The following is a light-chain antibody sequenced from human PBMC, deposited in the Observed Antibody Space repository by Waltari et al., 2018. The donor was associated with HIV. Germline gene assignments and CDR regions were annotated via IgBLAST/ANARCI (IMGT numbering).Light chain of an antibody. J-gene: IGKJ2*01. CDR1: QVISNS. V-gene: IGKV1-NL1*01. CDR2: DAS. Sequence: DIQMTQSPSSLSASVGDRVTITCRASQVISNSLAWYQQKPGKAPKLLGYDASRLESGVPSRISGSGGGTDFTLTITTLQPEDFATYFCQQYYNIPRTFGQGTEVEV. CDR3: QQYYNIPRT.